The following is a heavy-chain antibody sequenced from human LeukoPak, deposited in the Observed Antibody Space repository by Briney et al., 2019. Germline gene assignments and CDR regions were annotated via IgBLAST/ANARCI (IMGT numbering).Heavy chain of an antibody. CDR1: GYTSNSYY. V-gene: IGHV1-46*02. Sequence: ASVKVSCKASGYTSNSYYMHWVRQAPGQGLEWMGIINPSSGSTSYAQNFQGRVTMTRDTSTSTVYMELSSPRSDDTAVYYCATHYDILTGSKFDYWGQGTLVTVPS. CDR3: ATHYDILTGSKFDY. J-gene: IGHJ4*02. CDR2: INPSSGST. D-gene: IGHD3-9*01.